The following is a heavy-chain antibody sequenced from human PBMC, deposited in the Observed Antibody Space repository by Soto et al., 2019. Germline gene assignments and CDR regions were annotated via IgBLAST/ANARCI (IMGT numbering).Heavy chain of an antibody. CDR3: ARRSYCSGGSCYSPFDC. CDR1: GFTFSDHY. J-gene: IGHJ4*02. D-gene: IGHD2-15*01. CDR2: TRNKANSYTT. V-gene: IGHV3-72*01. Sequence: EVQLVESGGGLVQPGGSLRLSCAASGFTFSDHYMDWVRQAPGKGLEWVGRTRNKANSYTTEYAASVEGRFTISRDDSKHSLYLQMHSLKTEDTAVYYCARRSYCSGGSCYSPFDCWGQGPLVTASS.